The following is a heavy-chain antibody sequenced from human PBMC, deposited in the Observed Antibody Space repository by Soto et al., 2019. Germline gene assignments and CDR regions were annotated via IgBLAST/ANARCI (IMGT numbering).Heavy chain of an antibody. Sequence: PGGSLRLSCAASGFTFSSYAMSWVRQAPGKGLEWVSAISGSGGSTYYADSVKGRFTISRDNSKNTLYLQMNSLRAEDTAVYYCAKDRENIVATNVLVYWGQGTLVTVSS. J-gene: IGHJ4*02. CDR3: AKDRENIVATNVLVY. D-gene: IGHD5-12*01. V-gene: IGHV3-23*01. CDR2: ISGSGGST. CDR1: GFTFSSYA.